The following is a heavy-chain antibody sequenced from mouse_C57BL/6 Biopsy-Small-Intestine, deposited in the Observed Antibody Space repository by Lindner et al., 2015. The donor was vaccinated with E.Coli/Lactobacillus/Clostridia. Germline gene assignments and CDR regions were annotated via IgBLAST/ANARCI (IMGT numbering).Heavy chain of an antibody. CDR2: IDPSDGGT. D-gene: IGHD2-3*01. J-gene: IGHJ4*01. V-gene: IGHV1S127*01. Sequence: SVKVSCKASGYTFTKYQMHWVRQAPGQGLEWMGIIDPSDGGTRFAQKFKGRVSMTRDTSTNTVYVELTSLTSEDTALYYCTRGLRDGSNYWGQGTLVTVSS. CDR3: TRGLRDGSNY. CDR1: GYTFTKYQ.